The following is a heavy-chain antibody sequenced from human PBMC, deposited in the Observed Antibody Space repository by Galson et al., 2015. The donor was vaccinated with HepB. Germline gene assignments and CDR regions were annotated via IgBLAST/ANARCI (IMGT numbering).Heavy chain of an antibody. J-gene: IGHJ4*02. D-gene: IGHD2-15*01. CDR2: IHQDGSAK. Sequence: SLRLSCAASGFTFSTYWMSWVRQAPGEGLEWVANIHQDGSAKYYVDSVKGRFTISRDNARDSLYLHMTSLRAEDTAFYYCARLYCSDGTCHSHFDSWGQGTLVTVSS. CDR3: ARLYCSDGTCHSHFDS. CDR1: GFTFSTYW. V-gene: IGHV3-7*03.